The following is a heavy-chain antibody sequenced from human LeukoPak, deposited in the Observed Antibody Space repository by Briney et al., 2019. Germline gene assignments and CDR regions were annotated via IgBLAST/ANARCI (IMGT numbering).Heavy chain of an antibody. D-gene: IGHD2-21*02. J-gene: IGHJ4*02. CDR3: ARDGPAYCGGDCYSDY. CDR1: GYAFTSYG. V-gene: IGHV1-18*01. Sequence: GASVKVSCKASGYAFTSYGISWVRQAPGQGLEWMGWISAYNGNTNYAQKLQGRVTMTTVTSTSTAYMELRSLRSDDTAVYCCARDGPAYCGGDCYSDYWGQGTLVTVSS. CDR2: ISAYNGNT.